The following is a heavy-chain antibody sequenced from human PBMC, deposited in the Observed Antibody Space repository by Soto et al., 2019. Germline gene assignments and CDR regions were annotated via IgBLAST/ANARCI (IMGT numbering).Heavy chain of an antibody. CDR3: ARGTLLLWFGEKTNWFDP. Sequence: SETLSLTCAVYGGSFSGYYWSWIRQPPGKGLEWIGEINHSGSTNYNPSLKSRVTISVDTSKSQFSLKLSSVTAADTAVHYCARGTLLLWFGEKTNWFDPWGQGTLVTVSS. CDR2: INHSGST. D-gene: IGHD3-10*01. CDR1: GGSFSGYY. J-gene: IGHJ5*02. V-gene: IGHV4-34*01.